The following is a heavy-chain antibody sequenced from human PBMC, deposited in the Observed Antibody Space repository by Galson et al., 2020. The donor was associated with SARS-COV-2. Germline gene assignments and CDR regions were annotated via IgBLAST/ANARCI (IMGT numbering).Heavy chain of an antibody. CDR2: ISYDGTKT. Sequence: GGSLRLSCAASGFTLSDYDMHWVRQAPGRGLEWVAVISYDGTKTDYADSVQGRFSVSRDSSKNTLYLHVNSLRVEDTAVYYCANGGGATVARALMIVPFNYWGQGTLVTVSS. D-gene: IGHD3-16*01. CDR3: ANGGGATVARALMIVPFNY. CDR1: GFTLSDYD. V-gene: IGHV3-30*18. J-gene: IGHJ4*02.